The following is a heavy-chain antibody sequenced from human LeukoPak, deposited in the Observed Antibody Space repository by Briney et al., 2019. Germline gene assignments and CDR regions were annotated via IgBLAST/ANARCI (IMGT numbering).Heavy chain of an antibody. CDR2: IIPIFGTA. CDR1: GGTFSSYA. Sequence: SSVKVSCKASGGTFSSYAISWVRQAPGQGLEWMGGIIPIFGTANYAQKFQGRVTITTDESTSTAYMELSSLRSEDTAVYYCARRGYSYGYRHYMDVWGKGTTVTVSS. V-gene: IGHV1-69*05. J-gene: IGHJ6*03. D-gene: IGHD5-18*01. CDR3: ARRGYSYGYRHYMDV.